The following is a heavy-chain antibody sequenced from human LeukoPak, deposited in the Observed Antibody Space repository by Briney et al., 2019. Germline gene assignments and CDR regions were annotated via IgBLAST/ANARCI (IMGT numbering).Heavy chain of an antibody. D-gene: IGHD3-16*01. Sequence: GGSLRLSCAASGFTFSDYHMYWIRQAPGKGLEWVSCISGSGGTITYADSVKGRFTISRDNAKNSLFLQMNSLRVEDTAVYYCARGGGLDVWGQGATVTVSS. CDR3: ARGGGLDV. CDR2: ISGSGGTI. CDR1: GFTFSDYH. J-gene: IGHJ6*02. V-gene: IGHV3-11*01.